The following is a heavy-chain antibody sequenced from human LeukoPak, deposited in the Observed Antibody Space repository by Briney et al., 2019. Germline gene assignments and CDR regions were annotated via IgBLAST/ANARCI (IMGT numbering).Heavy chain of an antibody. CDR3: ARGRGSS. CDR2: IGTRGTTM. J-gene: IGHJ5*02. D-gene: IGHD2-21*01. Sequence: GGSLRLSCAVSGCTFTSSVMNWVRQPPGKGLEWISYIGTRGTTMYYADSVKGRFTISRDNAKNSLYLQMNSLRDEDTAIYYCARGRGSSWGQGTLVTVSS. CDR1: GCTFTSSV. V-gene: IGHV3-48*02.